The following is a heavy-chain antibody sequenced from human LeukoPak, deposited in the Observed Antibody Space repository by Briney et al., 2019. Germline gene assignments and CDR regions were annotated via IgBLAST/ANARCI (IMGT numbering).Heavy chain of an antibody. D-gene: IGHD3-3*01. Sequence: ASVKVSCNASGYTFTSYYMHWVRQAPGQGLEWMGIINPSGGSTSYAQKFQRRVTMTRDTSTSTVYMELSSLRSEDTAVYYCAKDFFPAFYQYGMDVWGRGTTVTVSS. CDR1: GYTFTSYY. V-gene: IGHV1-46*01. CDR3: AKDFFPAFYQYGMDV. CDR2: INPSGGST. J-gene: IGHJ6*02.